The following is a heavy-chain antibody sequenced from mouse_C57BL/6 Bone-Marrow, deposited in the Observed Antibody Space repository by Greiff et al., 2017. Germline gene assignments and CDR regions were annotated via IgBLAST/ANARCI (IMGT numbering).Heavy chain of an antibody. CDR1: GFTFSDAW. Sequence: EVKVEESGGGLVQPGGSMKLSCAASGFTFSDAWMDWVRQSPEQGLEWVAEIRNKANNHATYYAESVKGRFTISRDDSKSSVYLQMNSLRAEDAGIYYCTSQNLYAMDYWGQGTSVTVSS. CDR2: IRNKANNHAT. CDR3: TSQNLYAMDY. J-gene: IGHJ4*01. V-gene: IGHV6-6*01.